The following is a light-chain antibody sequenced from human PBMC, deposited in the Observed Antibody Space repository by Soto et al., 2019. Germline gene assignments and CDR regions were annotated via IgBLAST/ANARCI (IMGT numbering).Light chain of an antibody. V-gene: IGKV1-6*01. CDR1: QGISND. J-gene: IGKJ1*01. CDR3: QQYNSQWT. Sequence: AIQMTQSPSSLSASVGDRVAITCRASQGISNDLAWYQQKPGKAPKLLIYAASSLQSGVPPRFSGSGSGTDFSLTISSLQPEDFATYYCQQYNSQWTFGQGTKVDIK. CDR2: AAS.